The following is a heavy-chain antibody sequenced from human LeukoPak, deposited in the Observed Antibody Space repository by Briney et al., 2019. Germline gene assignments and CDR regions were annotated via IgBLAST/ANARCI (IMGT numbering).Heavy chain of an antibody. CDR3: ASSAPVAIPPFYYYGMDV. J-gene: IGHJ6*04. CDR1: GGTFSSYA. D-gene: IGHD3-10*01. Sequence: SVKVSCKASGGTFSSYAISWVRQAPGQGLEWMGGIIPIFGTANYAQKFQGRVTITADESTSTAYMELSGLRSEDTAVYYCASSAPVAIPPFYYYGMDVWGKGTTVTVSS. CDR2: IIPIFGTA. V-gene: IGHV1-69*01.